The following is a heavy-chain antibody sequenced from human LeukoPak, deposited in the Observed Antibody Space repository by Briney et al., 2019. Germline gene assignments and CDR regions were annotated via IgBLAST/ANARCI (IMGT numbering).Heavy chain of an antibody. Sequence: SETLSLTRTVSGGSISGSSYYWGWIRQPPGKGLEWIGSIYYSIYYSGSTYYNPSLKSRVTISVDTSKSQFSLKVNSVTAADTAVYYCARRLSSSWYRYFDYWGQGTLVTVSS. CDR1: GGSISGSSYY. D-gene: IGHD6-13*01. CDR2: IYYSIYYSGST. V-gene: IGHV4-39*01. J-gene: IGHJ4*02. CDR3: ARRLSSSWYRYFDY.